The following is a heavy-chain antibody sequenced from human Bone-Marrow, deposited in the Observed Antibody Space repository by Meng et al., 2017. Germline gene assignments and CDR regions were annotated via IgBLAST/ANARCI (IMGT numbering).Heavy chain of an antibody. CDR3: ARVRGDYDFWSGHPDAFDI. CDR1: GGSISSSNW. J-gene: IGHJ3*02. CDR2: IYHSGST. V-gene: IGHV4-4*02. Sequence: QVQLQESGPGLVKPSGTLSLTCAVSGGSISSSNWWSWVRQPPGKGLEWIGEIYHSGSTNYNPSLKSRVTISVDKSKNQFSLKLSSVTAADTAVYYCARVRGDYDFWSGHPDAFDIWGQGTMVTVSS. D-gene: IGHD3-3*01.